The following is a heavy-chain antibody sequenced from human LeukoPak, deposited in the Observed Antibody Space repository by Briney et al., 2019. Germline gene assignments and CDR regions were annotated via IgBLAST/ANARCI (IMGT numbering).Heavy chain of an antibody. Sequence: ASETLSLTCAVYGGSFSGYYWSWIRQPPGKGLEWIGEINHSGSTNYNPSLKSRVTISVDTSKNQFSLKLSSVTAADTAVYYCAREGVDGYYYYYMDVWGKGTTVTISS. V-gene: IGHV4-34*01. CDR1: GGSFSGYY. CDR3: AREGVDGYYYYYMDV. D-gene: IGHD3-3*01. J-gene: IGHJ6*03. CDR2: INHSGST.